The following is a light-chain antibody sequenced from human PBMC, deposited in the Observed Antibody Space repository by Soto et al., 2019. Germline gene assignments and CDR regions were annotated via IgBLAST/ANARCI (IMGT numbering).Light chain of an antibody. J-gene: IGKJ1*01. CDR1: KSVTASE. V-gene: IGKV3-20*01. CDR3: QQYTSSLWT. CDR2: GVS. Sequence: EPVLTQSPGTLSLSPGERATLPCRTSKSVTASELAWYQQKPGQAPRLLIYGVSSRATGIPDRFSGSGSGTDFTLTISRLEPEDFAVYYCQQYTSSLWTFGQGTKVEI.